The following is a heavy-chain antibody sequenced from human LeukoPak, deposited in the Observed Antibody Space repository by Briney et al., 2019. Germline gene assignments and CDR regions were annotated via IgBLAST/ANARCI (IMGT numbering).Heavy chain of an antibody. CDR2: IYDDGSKE. D-gene: IGHD3-3*01. CDR1: GFTFSNYG. V-gene: IGHV3-33*01. CDR3: ARDFKSGYVDS. J-gene: IGHJ4*02. Sequence: PGGSLRLSCAASGFTFSNYGMHWVRQAPGKGLEWVAVIYDDGSKEYFADSVEGRFTISRDNSKNTVVLQMNSLRGEDTAVYYCARDFKSGYVDSWGQGTLVTVSS.